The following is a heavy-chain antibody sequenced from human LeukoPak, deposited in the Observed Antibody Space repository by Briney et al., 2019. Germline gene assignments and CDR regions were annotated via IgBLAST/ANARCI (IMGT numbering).Heavy chain of an antibody. CDR3: ARAPSYSYGSMDF. CDR2: ISSGSKYI. CDR1: GFTFSSYS. V-gene: IGHV3-21*01. Sequence: PGGSLRLSCAASGFTFSSYSMNWVRQAPGSGLEWVSSISSGSKYIYNADSLKGRFAISRDNAKSSLYLQINSLRVDDTAVYYCARAPSYSYGSMDFWGQGTLVIVSS. D-gene: IGHD5-18*01. J-gene: IGHJ4*02.